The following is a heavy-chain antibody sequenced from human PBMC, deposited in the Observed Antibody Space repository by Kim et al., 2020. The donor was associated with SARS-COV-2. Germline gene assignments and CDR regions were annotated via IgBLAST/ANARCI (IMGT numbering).Heavy chain of an antibody. J-gene: IGHJ4*02. CDR2: IYSGGST. CDR1: GFTVSSNY. Sequence: GGSLRLSCAASGFTVSSNYMSWVRQAPGKGLEWVSVIYSGGSTYYADSVKGRFTISRDNSKNTLYLQMNSLRAEDTAVYYCARDLAHSTYYYGSGSYIYWGQGTLVTVSS. CDR3: ARDLAHSTYYYGSGSYIY. V-gene: IGHV3-53*01. D-gene: IGHD3-10*01.